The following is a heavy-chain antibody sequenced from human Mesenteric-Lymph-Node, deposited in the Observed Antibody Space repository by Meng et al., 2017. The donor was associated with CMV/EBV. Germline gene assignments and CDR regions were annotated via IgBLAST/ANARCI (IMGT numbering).Heavy chain of an antibody. J-gene: IGHJ4*02. CDR3: ARDTDYDSSGYYLDY. CDR2: FRTIVSYM. V-gene: IGHV3-21*01. D-gene: IGHD3-22*01. CDR1: GFTFRECF. Sequence: GESLKISCAASGFTFRECFMKWVRQAPGKGLEWVSSFRTIVSYMYCTDSEKGRFTISRDNAGKSLYVQMNSLRADYTSVCSCARDTDYDSSGYYLDYWGQGTLVTVSS.